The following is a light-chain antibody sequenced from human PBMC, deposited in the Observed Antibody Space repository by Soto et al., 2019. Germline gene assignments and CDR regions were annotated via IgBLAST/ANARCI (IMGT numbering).Light chain of an antibody. Sequence: QSVLTQPRSVSGSPGQSVTISCTGTSSDVGGYNYVSWYQHHLGKAPKLMIYDVSKRPSGVPDRFSGSKSGNTASLTITGLQAEDEADYYCCSYAGSYTFWVFGGGTKVTVL. J-gene: IGLJ3*02. CDR1: SSDVGGYNY. V-gene: IGLV2-11*01. CDR3: CSYAGSYTFWV. CDR2: DVS.